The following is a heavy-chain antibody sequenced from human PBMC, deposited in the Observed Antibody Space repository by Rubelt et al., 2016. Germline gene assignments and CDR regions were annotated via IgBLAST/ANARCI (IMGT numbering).Heavy chain of an antibody. CDR2: IIPILGIA. D-gene: IGHD3-22*01. V-gene: IGHV1-69*04. CDR3: ARVAYYDSSGYYRKHFDY. J-gene: IGHJ4*02. Sequence: GQGLEWMGRIIPILGIANYAQKFQGRVTITADKSTSTAYMELGSLRSEDTAVYYCARVAYYDSSGYYRKHFDYWGQGTLVTVSS.